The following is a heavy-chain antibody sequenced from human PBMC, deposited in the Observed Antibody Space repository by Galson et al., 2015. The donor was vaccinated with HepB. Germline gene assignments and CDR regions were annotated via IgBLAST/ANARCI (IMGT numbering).Heavy chain of an antibody. CDR2: ISGSGGHT. CDR1: GFTFSSFA. D-gene: IGHD1-26*01. CDR3: AKGRGSYPYYFDY. Sequence: SLRLSCAASGFTFSSFAMTWVRQAPGKGLEWVASISGSGGHTYYADSVKGRFTISRDSSKNTLYLQMHSLRAEDTALYYCAKGRGSYPYYFDYWGQGTLVTVSS. V-gene: IGHV3-23*01. J-gene: IGHJ4*02.